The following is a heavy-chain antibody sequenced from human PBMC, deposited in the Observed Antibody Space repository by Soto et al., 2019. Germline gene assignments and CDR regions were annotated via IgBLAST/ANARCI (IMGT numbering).Heavy chain of an antibody. J-gene: IGHJ4*02. V-gene: IGHV1-69*06. CDR1: GGTFSSYA. Sequence: GASVKVSCKASGGTFSSYAITWVRQAPGQGLEWVGGIIPIFGTSNYAQKFQGRVKITADKFTSTAYMELSSLRSEDTALYYCAKNQERELPRVIDFWGQGTLVTVSS. CDR2: IIPIFGTS. CDR3: AKNQERELPRVIDF. D-gene: IGHD1-7*01.